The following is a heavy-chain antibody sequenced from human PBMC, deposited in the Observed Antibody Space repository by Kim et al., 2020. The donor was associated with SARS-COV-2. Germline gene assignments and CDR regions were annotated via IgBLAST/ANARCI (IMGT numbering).Heavy chain of an antibody. Sequence: YYADSVKGRFTIARDKSKNTLYLQMNSLRAEDTALYYCARVYNWNDVFDYWGQGTLVTVSS. CDR3: ARVYNWNDVFDY. J-gene: IGHJ4*02. D-gene: IGHD1-1*01. V-gene: IGHV3-30*01.